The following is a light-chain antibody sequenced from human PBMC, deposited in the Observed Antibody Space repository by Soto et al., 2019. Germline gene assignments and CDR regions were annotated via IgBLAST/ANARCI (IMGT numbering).Light chain of an antibody. CDR2: EVS. CDR3: SSYAGSLYV. CDR1: SSDVGGYNY. V-gene: IGLV2-8*01. Sequence: QSVLTQPPSASGSPGQSVTISCTGTSSDVGGYNYVSWYQQHPGKAPKLMIYEVSKRPSGVPDRFSGFKSGNTASLTVSGLQAEDEADYYCSSYAGSLYVFGTGTKLTVL. J-gene: IGLJ1*01.